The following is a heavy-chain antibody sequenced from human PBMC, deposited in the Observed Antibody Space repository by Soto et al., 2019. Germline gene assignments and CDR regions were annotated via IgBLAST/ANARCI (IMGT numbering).Heavy chain of an antibody. CDR3: ARSPSTSSIGTFDI. CDR2: IYLSGTT. V-gene: IGHV4-4*07. CDR1: GGSISSFY. Sequence: QVQLQESGPGLVKPSETLSLTCTVSGGSISSFYWNWIRLSAGKGLEWIGRIYLSGTTTYNPSLQSRVTMSVDTSQNQFSLNLSSLTAADTAVYYCARSPSTSSIGTFDIWGQGTKVTVSS. D-gene: IGHD6-6*01. J-gene: IGHJ3*02.